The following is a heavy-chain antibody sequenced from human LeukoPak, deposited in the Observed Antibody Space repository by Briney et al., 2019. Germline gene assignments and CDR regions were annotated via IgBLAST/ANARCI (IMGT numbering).Heavy chain of an antibody. CDR2: ISYDGSNK. Sequence: RSLRLSCAASGFTFSSYGMHWVRQAPGKGLEWVAVISYDGSNKYYADSVKGRFTISRDNSKNTLYLQMNSLRAEDTAVYYCARGVYSSGCLGYWGQGTLVTVSS. D-gene: IGHD6-19*01. CDR3: ARGVYSSGCLGY. CDR1: GFTFSSYG. J-gene: IGHJ4*02. V-gene: IGHV3-30*12.